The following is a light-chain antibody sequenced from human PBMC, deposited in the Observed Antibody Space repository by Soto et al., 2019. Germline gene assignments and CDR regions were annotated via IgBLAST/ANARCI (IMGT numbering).Light chain of an antibody. V-gene: IGLV4-60*02. Sequence: QPVLTQSSSASAALGSSVKLTCTLSSGHSSYIIAWHQQQPGKAPRYLMKLEGSGSYNKGSGVPDRSSGSSSGADCYLTIYHLHFEDGDYYCCETSDSITHTVFGKGTKLTVL. CDR1: SGHSSYI. CDR2: LEGSGSY. J-gene: IGLJ3*02. CDR3: ETSDSITHTV.